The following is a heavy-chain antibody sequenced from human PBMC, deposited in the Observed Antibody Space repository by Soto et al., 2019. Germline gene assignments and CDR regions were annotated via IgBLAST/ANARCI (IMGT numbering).Heavy chain of an antibody. J-gene: IGHJ4*02. CDR3: AKDRSAQWLVLHFDY. V-gene: IGHV3-7*01. CDR2: ISQDGRET. D-gene: IGHD6-19*01. CDR1: GFSFSSNW. Sequence: GGSLRLSCAASGFSFSSNWMTWGRLRQAPGTGLEGVASISQDGRETYFVDSVKARFTISRDNSKNSLSLQMNSLSVDDTAVYYCAKDRSAQWLVLHFDYWGQGTLVTVSS.